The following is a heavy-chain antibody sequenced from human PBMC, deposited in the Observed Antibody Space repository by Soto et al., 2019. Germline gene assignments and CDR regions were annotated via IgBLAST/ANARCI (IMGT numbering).Heavy chain of an antibody. D-gene: IGHD3-10*01. J-gene: IGHJ6*02. V-gene: IGHV1-46*01. CDR2: INPSGGRT. Sequence: ASVKVSCKASGYTLTSYDISWVRQAPGQGLEWMGIINPSGGRTNYAQKFQGRVTVTRDTSTSTVYMELSSLRSEDTAVYYCARVRMVRGVIMSYYYGMDVWGQGTTVTVSS. CDR3: ARVRMVRGVIMSYYYGMDV. CDR1: GYTLTSYD.